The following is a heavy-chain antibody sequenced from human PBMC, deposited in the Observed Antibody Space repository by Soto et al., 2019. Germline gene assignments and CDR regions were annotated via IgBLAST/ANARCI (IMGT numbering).Heavy chain of an antibody. J-gene: IGHJ4*02. CDR3: AKSGGGFSSSWYYGDY. CDR2: ISGSGGST. CDR1: GFTFSSYA. V-gene: IGHV3-23*01. Sequence: EVQLLESGGGLVQPGGSLRLSCAASGFTFSSYAMSWVRQAPGKGLEWVSAISGSGGSTYYADSVKGRFTISRDNSKNTLYLQMNSLRAEDTALYYCAKSGGGFSSSWYYGDYWGQGTLVTVSS. D-gene: IGHD6-13*01.